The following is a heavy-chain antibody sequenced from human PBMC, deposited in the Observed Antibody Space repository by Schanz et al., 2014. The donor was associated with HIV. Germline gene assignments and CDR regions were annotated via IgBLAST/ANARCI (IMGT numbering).Heavy chain of an antibody. CDR1: GFTFSTYS. CDR3: ARQYDY. V-gene: IGHV3-48*02. CDR2: ISASGSSI. J-gene: IGHJ4*02. Sequence: EVQLVESGGGLVQPGGSLRLSCATSGFTFSTYSMNWLRQAPGRGLEWVSYISASGSSIQYADSVRGRFTISRDTAKNSLYLQMNSLRDDDTAVYYCARQYDYWGRGTLVTVSS.